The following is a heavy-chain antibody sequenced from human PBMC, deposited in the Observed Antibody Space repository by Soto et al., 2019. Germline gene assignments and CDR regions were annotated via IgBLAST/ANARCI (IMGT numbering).Heavy chain of an antibody. V-gene: IGHV4-59*01. D-gene: IGHD6-13*01. Sequence: QVQLQESGPGLVKPSETLSLTCGVSGGSISNNYWSWIRQPPGKGLEWIGYISHSGSTNYNPSLKSRVTISVDTSKKQFSLKLNSVTAADTAVYYRARGGTYSRLIIGDWFDPWGQGTLVTVAS. CDR1: GGSISNNY. CDR2: ISHSGST. CDR3: ARGGTYSRLIIGDWFDP. J-gene: IGHJ5*02.